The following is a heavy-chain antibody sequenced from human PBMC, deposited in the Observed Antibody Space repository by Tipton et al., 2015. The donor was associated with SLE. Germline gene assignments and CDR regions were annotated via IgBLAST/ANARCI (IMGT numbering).Heavy chain of an antibody. D-gene: IGHD4-17*01. CDR2: IFHIGNT. V-gene: IGHV4-39*07. J-gene: IGHJ1*01. CDR1: GDSISSGNYY. Sequence: TLSLTCNVSGDSISSGNYYWSWIRQHPGKGLEWIGSIFHIGNTYYNPSLKSRVTISVDRSKNQFSLKLNSVTAADTAVYYCARDYKVTNPDQENFQYWGQGTLVTVSS. CDR3: ARDYKVTNPDQENFQY.